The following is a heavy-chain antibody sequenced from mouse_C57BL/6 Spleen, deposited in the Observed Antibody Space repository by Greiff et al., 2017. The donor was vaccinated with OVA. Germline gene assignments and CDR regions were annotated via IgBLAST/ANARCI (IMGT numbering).Heavy chain of an antibody. Sequence: VESGGGLVKPGGSLKLSCSASGFTFSDHGMHWVRKAPEKGLEWVAYISSGSSTIYYADTVKGRFTISRDNAKNTLFLQMTSLRSEDTAMYYCATPSSSYWYFDVWGTGTTVTVSS. CDR1: GFTFSDHG. CDR2: ISSGSSTI. V-gene: IGHV5-17*01. J-gene: IGHJ1*03. CDR3: ATPSSSYWYFDV. D-gene: IGHD1-1*01.